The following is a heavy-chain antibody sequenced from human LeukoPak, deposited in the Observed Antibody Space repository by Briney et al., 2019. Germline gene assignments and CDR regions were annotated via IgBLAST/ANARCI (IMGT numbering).Heavy chain of an antibody. V-gene: IGHV4-34*01. CDR2: INHSGST. Sequence: PSETLSLTCAVYGGSLSGYYWSWIPQPPGKGLEWIGEINHSGSTNYNPSLKSRVTISVDTSKNQFSLKLSSVTAADTAVYSCARPGNIPDTAMVGPIPRGWFDPWGQGTLVTVSS. J-gene: IGHJ5*02. CDR3: ARPGNIPDTAMVGPIPRGWFDP. CDR1: GGSLSGYY. D-gene: IGHD5-18*01.